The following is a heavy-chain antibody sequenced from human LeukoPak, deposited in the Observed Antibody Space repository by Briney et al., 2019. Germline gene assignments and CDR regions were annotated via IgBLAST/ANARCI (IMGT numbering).Heavy chain of an antibody. V-gene: IGHV1-2*02. J-gene: IGHJ5*02. D-gene: IGHD5-18*01. CDR2: INPSSGGT. Sequence: GASVKVSCKASGYTFTGYYMHWVRQAPGQGLEWMGWINPSSGGTNYAQKFQGRVTMTRDTSISTAYMELSRLRSDDTAVYYCARDFEPVDTAMDGSWFDPWGQGTLVTVSS. CDR3: ARDFEPVDTAMDGSWFDP. CDR1: GYTFTGYY.